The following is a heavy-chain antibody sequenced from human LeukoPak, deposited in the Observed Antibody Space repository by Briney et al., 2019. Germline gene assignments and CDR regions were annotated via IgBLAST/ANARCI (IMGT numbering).Heavy chain of an antibody. D-gene: IGHD4-23*01. CDR3: ATHDYGGNGLDP. CDR2: INPNSGGT. V-gene: IGHV1-2*02. CDR1: GYMFTGYY. J-gene: IGHJ5*02. Sequence: ASVKVFCKASGYMFTGYYIHWVRQAPGQRLEWMGWINPNSGGTNYAQKFQGRVTMTRDTSISTAYMELSRLRSDDTAVYYCATHDYGGNGLDPWGQGTLVTVSS.